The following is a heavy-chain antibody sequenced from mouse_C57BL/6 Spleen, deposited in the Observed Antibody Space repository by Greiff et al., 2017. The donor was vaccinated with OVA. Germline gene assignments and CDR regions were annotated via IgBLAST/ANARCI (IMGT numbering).Heavy chain of an antibody. J-gene: IGHJ4*01. Sequence: VQLQESGAELVRPGASVKLSCKASGYTFTDYYINWVKQRPGQGLEWIARINPGSGNTYYNGKFKGKATLTPEQSSSTAYMQLSSLTSEDSAVYFCARRLIATVVSSRYYYAMDYWGQGTSVTVSS. CDR3: ARRLIATVVSSRYYYAMDY. CDR2: INPGSGNT. CDR1: GYTFTDYY. V-gene: IGHV1-76*01. D-gene: IGHD1-1*01.